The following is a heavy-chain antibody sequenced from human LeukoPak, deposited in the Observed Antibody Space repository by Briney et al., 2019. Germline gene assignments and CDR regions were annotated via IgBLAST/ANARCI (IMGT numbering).Heavy chain of an antibody. J-gene: IGHJ4*02. V-gene: IGHV1-18*01. CDR3: ARALLWFGETSHIDY. CDR1: GYTFTSYG. D-gene: IGHD3-10*01. CDR2: ITAYNDNT. Sequence: GASVKVSCMAAGYTFTSYGISWVRHAPGQGLEWMGWITAYNDNTNYAQNLQGRVTMTTDTSTSTAYMELRSLRSDDTAVYYCARALLWFGETSHIDYWGQGTLVTASS.